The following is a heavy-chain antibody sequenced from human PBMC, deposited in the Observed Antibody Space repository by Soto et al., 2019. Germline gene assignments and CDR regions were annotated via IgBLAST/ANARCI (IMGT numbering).Heavy chain of an antibody. Sequence: SETLSLTCTVSGGSISSGDYPWSWVRQSPGKGLEWIGHIYNSGITYYNPSLKSRVVISIDTSRNQFSLRLNSLTAADRAVYFCARGVTVFGLVSRFWFDPWGQGTVVTVPQ. CDR2: IYNSGIT. CDR3: ARGVTVFGLVSRFWFDP. D-gene: IGHD3-3*01. CDR1: GGSISSGDYP. J-gene: IGHJ5*02. V-gene: IGHV4-30-4*01.